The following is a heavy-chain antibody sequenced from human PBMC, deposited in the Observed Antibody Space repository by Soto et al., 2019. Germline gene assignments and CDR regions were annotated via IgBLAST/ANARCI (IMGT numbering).Heavy chain of an antibody. CDR1: GGSFSGYY. V-gene: IGHV4-34*01. J-gene: IGHJ6*02. Sequence: PSETMSLTCAVYGGSFSGYYCSWIRQPPGKVLEWIGEINHSGSTNYNPSLKSRVTISVDTSKNQFSLKLSSVTAADTAVYYCARVPFIVLMVYAIDYYYGMDVWGQGTTVTVSS. CDR3: ARVPFIVLMVYAIDYYYGMDV. D-gene: IGHD2-8*01. CDR2: INHSGST.